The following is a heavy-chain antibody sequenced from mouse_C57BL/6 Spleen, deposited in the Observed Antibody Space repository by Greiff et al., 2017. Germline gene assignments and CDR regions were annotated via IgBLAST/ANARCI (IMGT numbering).Heavy chain of an antibody. Sequence: VQLQQPGAELVKPGASVKMSCKASGYTFTSYWITWVKQRPGQGLEWIGDIYPGSGSTNYNEKFKSKATLTVDTSSSTAYMQLSSRTSEDSAVYYCANGAQATDYAMDYWGQGTSVTVSS. D-gene: IGHD3-2*02. CDR1: GYTFTSYW. J-gene: IGHJ4*01. CDR2: IYPGSGST. V-gene: IGHV1-55*01. CDR3: ANGAQATDYAMDY.